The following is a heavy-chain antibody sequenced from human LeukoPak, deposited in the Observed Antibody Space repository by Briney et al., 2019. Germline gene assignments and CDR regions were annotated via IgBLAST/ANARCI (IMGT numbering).Heavy chain of an antibody. J-gene: IGHJ4*02. CDR2: IKEDGREI. V-gene: IGHV3-7*01. Sequence: GGSLRLSCAASGFTFSSYWMSWVRQAPGKGLEWVANIKEDGREIYYVDSVKGRFTISRDNTKNSLYLQMNSLRAEDTALYYCASLVYGDYAFFRPSYWGQGTLVTVSS. CDR3: ASLVYGDYAFFRPSY. CDR1: GFTFSSYW. D-gene: IGHD4-17*01.